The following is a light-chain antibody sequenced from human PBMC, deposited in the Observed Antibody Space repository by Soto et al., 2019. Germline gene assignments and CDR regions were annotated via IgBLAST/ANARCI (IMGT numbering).Light chain of an antibody. Sequence: QSVLTQPPSASGTPGQRVTISCSGSSSNIGSNTVNWYQQLPGTAPKLLIYSNSQRPSGVPARFSGSKSGTSASLAISGLQSGDEADYYCAAWDDSLSGWVFGGGTQLTVL. CDR2: SNS. CDR1: SSNIGSNT. V-gene: IGLV1-44*01. J-gene: IGLJ3*02. CDR3: AAWDDSLSGWV.